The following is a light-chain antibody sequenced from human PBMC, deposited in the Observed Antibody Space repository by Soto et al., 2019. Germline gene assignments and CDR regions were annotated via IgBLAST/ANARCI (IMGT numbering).Light chain of an antibody. CDR2: SNT. CDR1: SSNIGSNT. Sequence: QSVLTQPHSASGTPGQRVTISCSGSSSNIGSNTVNWYQQLPGTAPKLLIYSNTQRPSRVPDRFSGSKSGTSASLAISGLQSEDEADYYCAAWDYSLYGPVFGTGTKLTVL. CDR3: AAWDYSLYGPV. J-gene: IGLJ1*01. V-gene: IGLV1-44*01.